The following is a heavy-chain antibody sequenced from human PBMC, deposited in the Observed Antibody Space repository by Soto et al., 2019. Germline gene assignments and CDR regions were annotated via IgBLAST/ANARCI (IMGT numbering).Heavy chain of an antibody. CDR1: GFSPSPSGVG. D-gene: IGHD6-13*01. J-gene: IGHJ4*02. V-gene: IGHV2-5*01. CDR2: IYWNDDK. Sequence: SGPTLVDPPQTPTLTCTFSGFSPSPSGVGVGWVRQPPGKALELRALIYWNDDKLYSPSLKSRLTITKDTSKNQVVLTMTNMDPVDTATFYCAHRPDSSSWYYDWVYCGQGTLVTVSS. CDR3: AHRPDSSSWYYDWVY.